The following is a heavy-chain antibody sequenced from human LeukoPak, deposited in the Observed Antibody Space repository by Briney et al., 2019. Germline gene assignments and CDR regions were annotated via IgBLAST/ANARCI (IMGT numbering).Heavy chain of an antibody. CDR3: ARGGYSSSWYSKWGAYYYYGMDV. Sequence: AASVKVSCKASGYTFTGYYMHWVRQAPGQGLEWMGWINPNSGGTNYAQKFQGWVTMTRDTSISTAYMELSRLRSDDTAVYYCARGGYSSSWYSKWGAYYYYGMDVWGQGTTVTVSS. CDR1: GYTFTGYY. CDR2: INPNSGGT. J-gene: IGHJ6*02. V-gene: IGHV1-2*04. D-gene: IGHD6-13*01.